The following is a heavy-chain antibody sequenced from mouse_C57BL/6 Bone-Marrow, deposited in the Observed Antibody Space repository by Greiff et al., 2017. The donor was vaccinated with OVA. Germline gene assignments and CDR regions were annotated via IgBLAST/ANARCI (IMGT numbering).Heavy chain of an antibody. CDR2: ISSGGSYT. CDR1: GFTFGSYG. Sequence: EVKLVESGGDLVKPGGSLKLSCAASGFTFGSYGMSWVRQTPDKRLEWVATISSGGSYTYYPDSVKGRFTISRDNAKNTLYLQMRSLKSEDTAMYYCARPRLFFDVWGTGTTVTVSS. D-gene: IGHD1-1*01. V-gene: IGHV5-6*01. CDR3: ARPRLFFDV. J-gene: IGHJ1*03.